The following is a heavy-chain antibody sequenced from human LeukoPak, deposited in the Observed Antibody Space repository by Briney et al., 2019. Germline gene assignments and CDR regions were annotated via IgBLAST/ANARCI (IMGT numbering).Heavy chain of an antibody. Sequence: GGSLRLSCAASGFIFRSFSMTWVGQAPGKGLGWVSLIGGSGSTTYYADSVKGRFTISRDNSKNTVFLQMNSLRAEDTAVYYCAKEPPYCGGGCYSIIGYWGQGTLVTVSS. J-gene: IGHJ4*02. CDR2: IGGSGSTT. CDR3: AKEPPYCGGGCYSIIGY. CDR1: GFIFRSFS. V-gene: IGHV3-23*01. D-gene: IGHD2-21*02.